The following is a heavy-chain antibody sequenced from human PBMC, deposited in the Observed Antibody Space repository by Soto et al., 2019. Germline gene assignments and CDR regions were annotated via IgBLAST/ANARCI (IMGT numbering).Heavy chain of an antibody. CDR3: ARDGWFGELGWFDP. D-gene: IGHD3-10*01. V-gene: IGHV1-69*01. CDR1: GYTFTSNW. Sequence: QVQLVQSGTEVKKPGASVKISCKASGYTFTSNWIHWVRRAPGQGLEWMGGIIPIFGTANYAQKFQGRVTITADESTSTAYMELSSLRSEDTAVYYCARDGWFGELGWFDPWGQGTLVTVSS. CDR2: IIPIFGTA. J-gene: IGHJ5*02.